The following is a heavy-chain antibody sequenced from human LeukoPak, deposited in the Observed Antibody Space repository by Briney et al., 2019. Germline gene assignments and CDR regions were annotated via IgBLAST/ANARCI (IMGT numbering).Heavy chain of an antibody. CDR3: ARAKSLYSSGFDY. CDR2: IDPSGGST. D-gene: IGHD6-19*01. V-gene: IGHV1-46*01. J-gene: IGHJ4*02. CDR1: GYTFTSYG. Sequence: ASVKVSCKASGYTFTSYGISWVRQAPGQGPEWMGIIDPSGGSTSYAQKFQGRVTMTRDTSTSTVYMEVSSLISEDTAVYYCARAKSLYSSGFDYWGQGTLVTVSS.